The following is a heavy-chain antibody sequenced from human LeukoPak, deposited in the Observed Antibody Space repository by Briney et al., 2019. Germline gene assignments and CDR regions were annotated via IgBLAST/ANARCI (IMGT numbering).Heavy chain of an antibody. CDR2: IYYSGST. CDR3: ARQSSRLYYYYYYGMDV. D-gene: IGHD5-12*01. CDR1: GGSISSSSYY. Sequence: PSETLSLTCTVSGGSISSSSYYWGWIRQPPGKGLEWIGSIYYSGSTYYNPSLKSRVTISVDTSKNQFSLKLSSVTAADTAVYYCARQSSRLYYYYYYGMDVWGQGTTVTVSS. V-gene: IGHV4-39*07. J-gene: IGHJ6*02.